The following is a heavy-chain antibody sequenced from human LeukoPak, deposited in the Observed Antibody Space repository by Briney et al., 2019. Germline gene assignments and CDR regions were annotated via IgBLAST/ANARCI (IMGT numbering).Heavy chain of an antibody. V-gene: IGHV3-30-3*01. D-gene: IGHD3-10*01. CDR2: ISYDGSNK. CDR3: ARLPFGESTPFDY. J-gene: IGHJ4*02. Sequence: PGGSLRLSCAASGFTFSSYAMHWVRQAPVKGLEWVAVISYDGSNKYYADSVKGRFTISRDNSKNTLYLQMNSLRAEDTAVYYCARLPFGESTPFDYWGQGTLVTVSS. CDR1: GFTFSSYA.